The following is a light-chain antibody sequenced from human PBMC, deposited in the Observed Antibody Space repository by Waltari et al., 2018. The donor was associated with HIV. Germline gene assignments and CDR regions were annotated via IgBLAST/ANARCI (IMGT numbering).Light chain of an antibody. CDR1: RSNIGAGFD. J-gene: IGLJ2*01. CDR2: DTN. Sequence: QSVLTQPPSVSGAPGQRVTIACTGTRSNIGAGFDVHWYQQIPGKAPKLPIYDTNIRPSGVPARFSGSRSGTSASLAITGLQSEDEADYYCQSYDMSQSGSLVFGGGTKLTVL. CDR3: QSYDMSQSGSLV. V-gene: IGLV1-40*01.